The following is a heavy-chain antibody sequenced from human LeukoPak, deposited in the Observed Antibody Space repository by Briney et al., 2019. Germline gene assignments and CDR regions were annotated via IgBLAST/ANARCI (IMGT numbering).Heavy chain of an antibody. CDR1: GGSFSGYY. D-gene: IGHD4-11*01. V-gene: IGHV4-34*01. Sequence: SETLSLTCAVYGGSFSGYYWSWIRQPPGKGLEWIGEINHSGSTNYNPSLKSRVTISVDTSKNQFSLKLSSVTAADTAVYYCARETTGLARYFDYWGQGTLVTVSS. CDR3: ARETTGLARYFDY. CDR2: INHSGST. J-gene: IGHJ4*02.